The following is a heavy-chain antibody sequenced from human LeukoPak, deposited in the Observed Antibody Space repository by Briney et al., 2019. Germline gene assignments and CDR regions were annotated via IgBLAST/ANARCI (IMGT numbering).Heavy chain of an antibody. CDR1: GYTFTGYY. J-gene: IGHJ6*02. CDR2: MNPNSGNT. D-gene: IGHD4-4*01. V-gene: IGHV1-8*02. CDR3: ARDYSNYHYYYYGMDV. Sequence: GASVKVSCKASGYTFTGYYMHWVRQAPGQGLEWMGWMNPNSGNTGYAQKFQGRVTMTRNTSISTAYMELSSLRSEDTAVYYCARDYSNYHYYYYGMDVWGQGTTVTVSS.